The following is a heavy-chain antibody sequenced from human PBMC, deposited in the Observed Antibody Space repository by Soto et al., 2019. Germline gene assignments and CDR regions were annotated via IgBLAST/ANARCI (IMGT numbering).Heavy chain of an antibody. J-gene: IGHJ4*02. Sequence: GGSLRLSCSVAGFTVSDSMSWVRQAPGKGLECVSFIHSDGSTHYTDSVRSRFTISRDNSKNTLYLQMDRLRVDDTAVYFCARDASGPFDYWGQGTLVTVSS. CDR3: ARDASGPFDY. CDR1: GFTVSDS. D-gene: IGHD6-19*01. V-gene: IGHV3-53*01. CDR2: IHSDGST.